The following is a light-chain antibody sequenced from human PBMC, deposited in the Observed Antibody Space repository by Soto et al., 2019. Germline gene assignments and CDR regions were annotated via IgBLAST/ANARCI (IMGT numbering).Light chain of an antibody. CDR3: QQYGSSPPYP. CDR2: GAS. V-gene: IGKV3-20*01. Sequence: EIVLTQSPGTLSLSPGERATLSCRASQSVTSNYLAWYQQQPGQDPRLLIFGASNRATGIPDRFSGSGSGTDVSLTITRLEPEDFSVYYCQQYGSSPPYPFGRGTRLEIK. CDR1: QSVTSNY. J-gene: IGKJ5*01.